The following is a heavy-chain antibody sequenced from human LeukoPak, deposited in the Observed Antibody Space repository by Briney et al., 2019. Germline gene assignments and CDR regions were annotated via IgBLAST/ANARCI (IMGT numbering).Heavy chain of an antibody. CDR2: IYYSGST. D-gene: IGHD3-3*01. Sequence: SETLSLTCTVSGDSISTYYWSWIRQPPGKGLEWIGYIYYSGSTNYNPSLKSRVTISVDTSKNQFSLKLSSVTAADTAVYYCARMAIFGSGDYWGQGTLVTVSS. CDR3: ARMAIFGSGDY. J-gene: IGHJ4*02. V-gene: IGHV4-59*01. CDR1: GDSISTYY.